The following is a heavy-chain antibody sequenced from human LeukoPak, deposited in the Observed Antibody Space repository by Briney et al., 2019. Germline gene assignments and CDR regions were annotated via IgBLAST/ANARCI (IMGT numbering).Heavy chain of an antibody. Sequence: PVKVSCKASGGTFSSYAISWVRQAPGQGLEWMGRIIPILGIANHAQKFQGRVTITAEKSTSTAYMELSSLRSEETAVYYCARLLDEWELGDYAFDIWGQGTMVTVSS. D-gene: IGHD1-26*01. CDR3: ARLLDEWELGDYAFDI. CDR2: IIPILGIA. V-gene: IGHV1-69*04. CDR1: GGTFSSYA. J-gene: IGHJ3*02.